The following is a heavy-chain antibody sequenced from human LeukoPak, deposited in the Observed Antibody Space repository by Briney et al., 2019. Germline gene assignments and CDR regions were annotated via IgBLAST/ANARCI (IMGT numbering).Heavy chain of an antibody. V-gene: IGHV4-30-2*01. D-gene: IGHD2-2*01. J-gene: IGHJ4*02. CDR1: GGSISSGGYS. Sequence: SETLSLTCAVSGGSISSGGYSWSWIRQPPGKGLEWIGYIYHSGSTYYNPSLKSRVTISVDRSKNQFSLKLSSVTAADTAVYYCARAGTPSSNLYYFDYWGQGTLVTVSS. CDR3: ARAGTPSSNLYYFDY. CDR2: IYHSGST.